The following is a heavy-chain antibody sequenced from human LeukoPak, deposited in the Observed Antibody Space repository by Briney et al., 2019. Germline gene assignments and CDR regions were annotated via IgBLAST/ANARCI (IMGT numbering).Heavy chain of an antibody. CDR3: ARQTGSGLFTLP. CDR1: GVSISSSNSY. D-gene: IGHD3/OR15-3a*01. Sequence: PSETLSLTCTVSGVSISSSNSYWGWIRQPPGKGLEWIGSIYYSGNTYYNASVKSRVTISIDSSKNQFSLMLSSVTAADTAVYYCARQTGSGLFTLPGGQGTLVTVSS. J-gene: IGHJ4*02. V-gene: IGHV4-39*01. CDR2: IYYSGNT.